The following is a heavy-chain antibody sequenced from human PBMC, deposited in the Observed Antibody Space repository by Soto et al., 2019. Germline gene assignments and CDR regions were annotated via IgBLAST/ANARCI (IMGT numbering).Heavy chain of an antibody. V-gene: IGHV4-31*03. J-gene: IGHJ5*01. CDR3: ARHLSGYYPHANLFDS. D-gene: IGHD4-17*01. Sequence: PSETLSLTCTVSNGSIDNTVFFWNWIRQHPGRGLEWIGYISYSGKTFYNPSLQSRVSMSLDTSTNQFSLKLSSVTAADTAVYFCARHLSGYYPHANLFDSCGQGCLVIVSA. CDR2: ISYSGKT. CDR1: NGSIDNTVFF.